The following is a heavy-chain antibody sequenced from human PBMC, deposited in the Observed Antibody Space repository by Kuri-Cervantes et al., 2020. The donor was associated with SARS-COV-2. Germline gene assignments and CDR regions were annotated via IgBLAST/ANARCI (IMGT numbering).Heavy chain of an antibody. CDR1: GYTFTNYW. CDR2: IYPGDSST. Sequence: GESLKISCKGSGYTFTNYWIGWARQIPGKGLEWMAIIYPGDSSTKYSPSFQGQVSISADKSTDTAYLQWSSLKASDTAIYFCAKGRGYWYFDLWGRGTLVTVSS. V-gene: IGHV5-51*01. D-gene: IGHD1-26*01. J-gene: IGHJ2*01. CDR3: AKGRGYWYFDL.